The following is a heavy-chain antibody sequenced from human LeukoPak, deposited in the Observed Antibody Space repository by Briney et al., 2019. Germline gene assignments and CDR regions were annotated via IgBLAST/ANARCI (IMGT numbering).Heavy chain of an antibody. D-gene: IGHD5-18*01. CDR2: ISGNGGST. CDR1: GFTFSSYA. V-gene: IGHV3-23*01. J-gene: IGHJ4*02. CDR3: AKFVAHSYGPSYFDY. Sequence: PGGSLRLSCAASGFTFSSYAMSWVRQAPGKGLEWVSAISGNGGSTYYADSVKGRFTISRDNSKNTLYLQMNSLRAEDTAVYYCAKFVAHSYGPSYFDYWGQGTLVTVSS.